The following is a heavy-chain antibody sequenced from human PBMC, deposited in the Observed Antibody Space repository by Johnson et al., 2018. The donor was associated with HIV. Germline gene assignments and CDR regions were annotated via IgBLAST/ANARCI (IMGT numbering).Heavy chain of an antibody. CDR3: ARGAAFDI. CDR1: GFSFSSYW. CDR2: IYSGGDT. V-gene: IGHV3-66*01. J-gene: IGHJ3*02. Sequence: VQLVESGGGVVQPGGSLRLSCAASGFSFSSYWMSWVRQAPGKGLEWVSVIYSGGDTYYAESVKGRFTISRDNFKNTLYLQMNSLKVEDTAVYYCARGAAFDIWGQGTMVIVSS.